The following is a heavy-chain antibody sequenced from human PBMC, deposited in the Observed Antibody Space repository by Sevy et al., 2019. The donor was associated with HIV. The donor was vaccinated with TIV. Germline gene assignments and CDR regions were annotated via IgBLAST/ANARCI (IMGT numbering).Heavy chain of an antibody. J-gene: IGHJ4*02. CDR3: ARGGPNQQQLDYFDY. D-gene: IGHD6-13*01. V-gene: IGHV4-59*01. CDR2: SGNT. Sequence: SETPSLTCTVSGVSISPYYWAWIRQPPGKGLECIGFSGNTNYNPSLKTRVTTSVDTSKNQFSLKLSSVTAADTAIYYCARGGPNQQQLDYFDYWGQGTLVTVSS. CDR1: GVSISPYY.